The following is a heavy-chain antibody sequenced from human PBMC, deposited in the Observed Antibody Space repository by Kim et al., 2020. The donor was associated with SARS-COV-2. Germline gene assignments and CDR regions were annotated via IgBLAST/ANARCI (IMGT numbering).Heavy chain of an antibody. CDR2: SDT. CDR3: ARRVDGMDV. D-gene: IGHD2-15*01. J-gene: IGHJ6*02. V-gene: IGHV5-51*01. Sequence: SDTRYSPSFQGQVTISADKSISTAYLQWSSLKASDTAMYYCARRVDGMDVWGQGTTVTVSS.